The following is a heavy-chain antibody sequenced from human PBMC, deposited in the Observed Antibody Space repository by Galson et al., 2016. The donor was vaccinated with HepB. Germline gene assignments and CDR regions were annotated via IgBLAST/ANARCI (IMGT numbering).Heavy chain of an antibody. CDR2: IGAGGGST. J-gene: IGHJ3*02. CDR1: GFTFTSYA. D-gene: IGHD1-26*01. V-gene: IGHV3-23*01. CDR3: AKPIVGAVFHAFDI. Sequence: SLRLSCAASGFTFTSYAMSWVRQAPGKGLEWVSTIGAGGGSTYYADSVKGRFTISRDNSKKTLYLQMSSLRAEDTAVYYCAKPIVGAVFHAFDIWGQGTMVTVSS.